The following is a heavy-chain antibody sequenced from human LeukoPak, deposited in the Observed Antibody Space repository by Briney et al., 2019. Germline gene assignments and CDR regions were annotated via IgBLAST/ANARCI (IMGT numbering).Heavy chain of an antibody. CDR3: AGKSATVGDNWFDP. CDR2: ISPNSGAT. D-gene: IGHD3-16*01. J-gene: IGHJ5*02. CDR1: GYTFTGYY. Sequence: GASVKGSCKASGYTFTGYYRHWVRQAPGQGLAWMGRISPNSGATNYAQKFQDRVTVTRDTSINTAYMELSRLTSDDTAVYYCAGKSATVGDNWFDPWGQGTRVTVSS. V-gene: IGHV1-2*06.